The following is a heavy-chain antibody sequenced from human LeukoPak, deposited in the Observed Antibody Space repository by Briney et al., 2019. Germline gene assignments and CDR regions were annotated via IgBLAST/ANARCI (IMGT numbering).Heavy chain of an antibody. J-gene: IGHJ6*02. V-gene: IGHV4-34*01. Sequence: SEALSLTCAVYGGSFSGYYWSWIRQPPGKGLEWIGEINHSGSTNYNPSLKSRVTISVDTSKNQFSLKLSSVTAADTAVYYCARGVRGVIIPRYYYYGMDVWGQGTTVTVSS. CDR3: ARGVRGVIIPRYYYYGMDV. CDR2: INHSGST. CDR1: GGSFSGYY. D-gene: IGHD3-10*01.